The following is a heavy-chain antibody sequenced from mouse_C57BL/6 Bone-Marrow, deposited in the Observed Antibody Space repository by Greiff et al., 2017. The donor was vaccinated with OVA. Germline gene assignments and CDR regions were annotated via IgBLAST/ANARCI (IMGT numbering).Heavy chain of an antibody. Sequence: VQLQQSGPELVKPGASVKISCKASGYTFTDYYINWVKQRPGQGLEWIGWIFPGSGSTYYNEKFKGKATLTVDKSSSTAYMLLSSLTSEDSAVYFCARRVYYGSSYYYAMDYWGQGTSVTVSS. CDR3: ARRVYYGSSYYYAMDY. CDR2: IFPGSGST. J-gene: IGHJ4*01. D-gene: IGHD1-1*01. CDR1: GYTFTDYY. V-gene: IGHV1-75*01.